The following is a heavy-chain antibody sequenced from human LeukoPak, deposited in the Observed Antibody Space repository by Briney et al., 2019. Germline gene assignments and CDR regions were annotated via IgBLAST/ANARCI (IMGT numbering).Heavy chain of an antibody. CDR2: IIPIFGTA. V-gene: IGHV1-69*06. D-gene: IGHD5-24*01. CDR1: GCTFSSYA. Sequence: ASVKVSCKASGCTFSSYAISWVRQAPGQGLEWMGGIIPIFGTANYAQKFQGRVTITADKSTSTAYMELSSLRSEDTAVYYCARGKRWLQLDAFDIWGQGTMVTVSS. CDR3: ARGKRWLQLDAFDI. J-gene: IGHJ3*02.